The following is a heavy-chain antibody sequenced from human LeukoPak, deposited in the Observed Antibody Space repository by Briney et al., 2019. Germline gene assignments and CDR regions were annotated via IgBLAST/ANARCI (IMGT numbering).Heavy chain of an antibody. CDR1: GFTLSDYY. D-gene: IGHD3-3*01. J-gene: IGHJ4*02. V-gene: IGHV3-11*04. CDR2: ISSTGSTI. Sequence: PGGSLRLSCAASGFTLSDYYMNWIRQTPGKGLEWLSYISSTGSTIYYADSVRGRFTISRDNAKNSLYLQMNSLRAEDTGVYYCARMNYDFWSGYCPYYDFWGQGNLVTVSS. CDR3: ARMNYDFWSGYCPYYDF.